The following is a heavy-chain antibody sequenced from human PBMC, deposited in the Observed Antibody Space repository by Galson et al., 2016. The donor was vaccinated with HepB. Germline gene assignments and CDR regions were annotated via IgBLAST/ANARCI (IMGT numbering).Heavy chain of an antibody. CDR2: ISSSISTT. J-gene: IGHJ3*01. V-gene: IGHV3-48*02. Sequence: SLRLSCAGFGFNFSRSGMNWVRQAPGKGLQWMSYISSSISTTYYAEYLKGRFTISRDKAKNAVYMQMNSLRDDDTGVYYCAREHVRRAFDLWGQGTLVTVSS. CDR1: GFNFSRSG. CDR3: AREHVRRAFDL.